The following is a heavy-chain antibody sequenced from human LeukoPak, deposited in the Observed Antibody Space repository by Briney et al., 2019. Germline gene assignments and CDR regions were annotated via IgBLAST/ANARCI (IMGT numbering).Heavy chain of an antibody. CDR3: ARGAGGYRFDP. D-gene: IGHD1-1*01. CDR2: INHSGST. V-gene: IGHV4-34*01. Sequence: PGGSLRLSCAASGFSFSNYWMSWIRQPPGKGLEWIGEINHSGSTNYNPSLKSRVTISADTSKKQFSLKLTSVTAADTAVYYCARGAGGYRFDPWGQGTLVTVSS. CDR1: GFSFSNYW. J-gene: IGHJ5*02.